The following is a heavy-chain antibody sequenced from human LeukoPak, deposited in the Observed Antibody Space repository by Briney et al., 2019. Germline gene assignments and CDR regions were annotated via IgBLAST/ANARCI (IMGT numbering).Heavy chain of an antibody. CDR3: AKDQAVAGTSLDY. V-gene: IGHV3-7*01. CDR2: INKDGSDK. J-gene: IGHJ4*02. Sequence: GGSLRLSCAASGFTFSDFWVEWFRQAPGKGLEWVANINKDGSDKYYMDSVTGRFSISRDNSKNTLYLQMNSLRAEDTAVYYCAKDQAVAGTSLDYWGQGTLVTVSS. CDR1: GFTFSDFW. D-gene: IGHD6-19*01.